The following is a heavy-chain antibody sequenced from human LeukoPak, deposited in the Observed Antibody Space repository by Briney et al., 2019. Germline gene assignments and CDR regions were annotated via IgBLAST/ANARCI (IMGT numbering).Heavy chain of an antibody. D-gene: IGHD2-2*01. CDR1: GFTFSSYG. V-gene: IGHV3-30*02. J-gene: IGHJ4*02. CDR3: ARLKLLWSNYFDY. Sequence: GGSLRLSCAASGFTFSSYGMHWVRQAPGKGLEWVAFIRYDGSNKYYADSVKGRFTISRDNAKNSLYLQMNSLRAEDTAVYYCARLKLLWSNYFDYCPQGPLVTVSS. CDR2: IRYDGSNK.